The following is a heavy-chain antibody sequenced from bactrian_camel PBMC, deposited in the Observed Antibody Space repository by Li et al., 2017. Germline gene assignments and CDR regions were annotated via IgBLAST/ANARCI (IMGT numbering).Heavy chain of an antibody. CDR2: VDEYGDP. D-gene: IGHD7*01. J-gene: IGHJ7*01. V-gene: IGHV3S53*01. CDR1: GYGYKGRC. Sequence: QVQLVESGGGSVQTGGSLRLSCKVSGYGYKGRCMGWFRQAPGKEREGVAAVDEYGDPDYLKAVQGRFTISKDASKSTLYLQMNNLKVDDTAMYYCAAEVPGGKYRLGAPAFREYYGDKDYWGTGTQVTVS.